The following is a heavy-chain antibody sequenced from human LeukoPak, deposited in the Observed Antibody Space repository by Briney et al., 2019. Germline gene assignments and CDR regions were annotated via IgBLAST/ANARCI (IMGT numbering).Heavy chain of an antibody. J-gene: IGHJ4*02. V-gene: IGHV3-48*02. D-gene: IGHD4-17*01. Sequence: TGGSLRLSCAASGFTFSTYSMNWVRQAPGKGLEWVSFISSSSSRIYYADSVKGRFTISRDNAKNSLYLQMNNLRDEDTAMYYCARDGYQHYALVDYWGQGTLATVSS. CDR2: ISSSSSRI. CDR3: ARDGYQHYALVDY. CDR1: GFTFSTYS.